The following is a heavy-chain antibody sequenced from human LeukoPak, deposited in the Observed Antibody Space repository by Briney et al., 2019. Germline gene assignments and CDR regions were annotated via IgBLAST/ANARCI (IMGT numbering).Heavy chain of an antibody. J-gene: IGHJ4*02. V-gene: IGHV4-59*01. CDR1: GGSISNYY. CDR3: ARALSSGWYGPFN. D-gene: IGHD6-19*01. Sequence: SETLSLTCTVSGGSISNYYWSWIRQPPGKGLEWIGYIYYSGSTNYNPSLKSRVTISVDTSKNQFSLKLSSVTAADTAVYYCARALSSGWYGPFNWGQGTLVTVSS. CDR2: IYYSGST.